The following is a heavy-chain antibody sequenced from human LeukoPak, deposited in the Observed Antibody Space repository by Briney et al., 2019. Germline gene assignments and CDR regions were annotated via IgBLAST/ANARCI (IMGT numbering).Heavy chain of an antibody. V-gene: IGHV3-15*01. CDR2: IKSKTDGGTT. Sequence: SGGSLRLSCAASGXTFSNAWMSWVRQAPGKGREWIGRIKSKTDGGTTDYAAPVKGRFTISRDDSTDTLYLQLNSLKTEDTAIYYCTTDPRNGYYFDYWGQGTLVTVSS. CDR1: GXTFSNAW. J-gene: IGHJ4*02. D-gene: IGHD1-1*01. CDR3: TTDPRNGYYFDY.